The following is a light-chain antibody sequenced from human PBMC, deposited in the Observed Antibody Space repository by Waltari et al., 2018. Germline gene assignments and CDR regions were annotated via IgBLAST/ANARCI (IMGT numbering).Light chain of an antibody. V-gene: IGKV1-5*03. CDR1: QRIDRW. CDR3: QQYHSDLLS. CDR2: ESS. Sequence: DIQMTQSPSTLSASVGDRVTMTCRASQRIDRWLAWYQQEPWKAPRVIIYESSSLESGVPSRFSGSGFGTEFTLTINNLQPDDFATYYGQQYHSDLLSFGGGTRVEIK. J-gene: IGKJ4*01.